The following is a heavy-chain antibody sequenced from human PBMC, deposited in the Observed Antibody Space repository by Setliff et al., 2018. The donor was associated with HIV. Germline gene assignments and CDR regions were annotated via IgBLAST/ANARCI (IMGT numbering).Heavy chain of an antibody. J-gene: IGHJ5*02. CDR3: ARDPDCSGGSCFDDWFDP. CDR2: IVPLLGIA. Sequence: ASVKVSCKASGGTFSYYTFTWVRQAPGQGLEWLGRIVPLLGIANYAQKFQGRVTITADKSTSTAYMELSSLRSEDTAVYYCARDPDCSGGSCFDDWFDPWGQGTLVTVSS. D-gene: IGHD2-15*01. V-gene: IGHV1-69*04. CDR1: GGTFSYYT.